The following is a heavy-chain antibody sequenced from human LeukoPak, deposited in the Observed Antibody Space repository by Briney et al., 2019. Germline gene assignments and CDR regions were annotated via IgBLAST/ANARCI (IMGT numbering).Heavy chain of an antibody. CDR1: GYTFTGYY. Sequence: GASVKVSCKASGYTFTGYYMHWVRQAPGQGLDWMGGIIPIFGTANYAQKFQGRVTITADESTSTAYMEVRSLRSEDTAVYYCARGTGYSSSWPPHWGQGTLVTVSS. V-gene: IGHV1-69*13. CDR2: IIPIFGTA. D-gene: IGHD6-13*01. J-gene: IGHJ4*02. CDR3: ARGTGYSSSWPPH.